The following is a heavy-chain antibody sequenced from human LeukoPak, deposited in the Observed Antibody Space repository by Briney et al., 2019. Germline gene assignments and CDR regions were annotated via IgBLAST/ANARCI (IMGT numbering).Heavy chain of an antibody. V-gene: IGHV7-4-1*02. J-gene: IGHJ4*02. CDR3: ARASVYSLDY. D-gene: IGHD6-13*01. CDR2: IHPSTGNP. CDR1: GYTFTNYA. Sequence: ASVKVSCKASGYTFTNYAMNWVRQAPGQGLEWMGWIHPSTGNPTYAQGFTGRFVFSLDTSVSTTYLQISSLKAEDTAVYYCARASVYSLDYWGQGTLVTVSS.